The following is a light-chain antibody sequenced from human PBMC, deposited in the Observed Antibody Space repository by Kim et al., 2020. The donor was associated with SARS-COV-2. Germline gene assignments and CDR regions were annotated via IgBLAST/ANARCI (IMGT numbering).Light chain of an antibody. J-gene: IGLJ3*02. Sequence: PEQTARIPCSGDILAKENAYWYQQKPGQAPMLVIYKDRERPSGIPERFSGSSSATTVTLTISGVQAEDEADYYCQSADTDTYAWLFGGGTKVTVL. CDR2: KDR. V-gene: IGLV3-25*03. CDR3: QSADTDTYAWL. CDR1: ILAKEN.